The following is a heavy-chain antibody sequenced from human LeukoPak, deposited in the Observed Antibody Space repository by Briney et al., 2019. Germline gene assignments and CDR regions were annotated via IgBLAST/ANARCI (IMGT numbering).Heavy chain of an antibody. CDR2: VYHSGSP. V-gene: IGHV4-4*02. D-gene: IGHD1-1*01. J-gene: IGHJ4*02. CDR3: ARVNINNWHSCDY. CDR1: GGSISSNNW. Sequence: SETLSLTCAVSGGSISSNNWWGWVRQPPGKGLEWIGEVYHSGSPNYNPSLKSRVTISIDKSRNHFSLNLSSVTAADTAVYYCARVNINNWHSCDYWGQGTLVTVSS.